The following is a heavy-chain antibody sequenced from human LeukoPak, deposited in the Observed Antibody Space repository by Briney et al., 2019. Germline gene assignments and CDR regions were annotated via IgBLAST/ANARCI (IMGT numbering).Heavy chain of an antibody. CDR3: TRLIYYFDY. D-gene: IGHD3-10*01. J-gene: IGHJ4*02. CDR2: IDSSGST. CDR1: GDSIRSYY. V-gene: IGHV4-59*08. Sequence: PSETLSLTCSVSGDSIRSYYWTWIRQPPGKGLEWIGYIDSSGSTNYNPSLKSRVTIAVDTSKNRFSLKLSSVTAADTAMYYCTRLIYYFDYWGQGTLVTVSS.